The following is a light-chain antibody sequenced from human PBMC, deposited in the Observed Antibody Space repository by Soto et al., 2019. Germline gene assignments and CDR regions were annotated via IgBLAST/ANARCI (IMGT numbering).Light chain of an antibody. CDR1: QSVSSN. V-gene: IGKV3-15*01. CDR3: QQYGSSPQL. Sequence: EIVMTQSPATLSVSPGERATLSCRASQSVSSNLAWYQQKPGQAPRLLIYGASTRATGIPARFSGSGSGTDFTLTISRLEPEDFAVYYCQQYGSSPQLFGQGTRLEI. CDR2: GAS. J-gene: IGKJ5*01.